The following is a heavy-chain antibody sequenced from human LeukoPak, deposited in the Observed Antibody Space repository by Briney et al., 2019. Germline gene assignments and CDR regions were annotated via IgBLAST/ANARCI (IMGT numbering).Heavy chain of an antibody. CDR2: IYYSGST. CDR1: GGSISSHY. CDR3: ARGVDTAMVTGWYYFDY. D-gene: IGHD5-18*01. J-gene: IGHJ4*02. Sequence: SETLSLTCTVSGGSISSHYWSWIRQPPGEGLEWIGYIYYSGSTNYNPSLKSRVTISVDTSKNQFSLKLSSVTAAVTAVYYCARGVDTAMVTGWYYFDYWGQGTLVTVSS. V-gene: IGHV4-59*11.